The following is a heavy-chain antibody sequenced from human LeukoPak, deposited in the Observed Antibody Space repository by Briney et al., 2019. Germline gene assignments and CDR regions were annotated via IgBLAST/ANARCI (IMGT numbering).Heavy chain of an antibody. J-gene: IGHJ4*02. V-gene: IGHV1-18*01. Sequence: ASVKVSCKASGYTFTSYGISWVRQAPGQGLEWMGWISAYNGNTNYAQKLQGRVTMTTDTSTSTAYMELRSLRSDDTAVYYCARTNEEDIVVVPAAMPDYWGQGTLVTVSS. CDR3: ARTNEEDIVVVPAAMPDY. D-gene: IGHD2-2*01. CDR2: ISAYNGNT. CDR1: GYTFTSYG.